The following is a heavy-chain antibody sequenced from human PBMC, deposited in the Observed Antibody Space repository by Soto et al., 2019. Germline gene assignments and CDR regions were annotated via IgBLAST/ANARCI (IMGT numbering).Heavy chain of an antibody. Sequence: KTSETLSLTCTVSGASIRSSTYQWGWIRQPPGRGLEWIGSAYYSESTYYNPSLKSRVTISVDTSKNQFSLKVSSVTAADTAVYYRARHRNWKVDYWGQGTLVTVSS. CDR3: ARHRNWKVDY. V-gene: IGHV4-39*01. D-gene: IGHD1-1*01. J-gene: IGHJ4*02. CDR1: GASIRSSTYQ. CDR2: AYYSEST.